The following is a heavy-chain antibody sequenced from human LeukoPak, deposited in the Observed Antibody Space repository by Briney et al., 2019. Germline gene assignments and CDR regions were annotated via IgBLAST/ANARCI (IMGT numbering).Heavy chain of an antibody. CDR2: IYPGDSDT. D-gene: IGHD5-12*01. Sequence: GESLKISCKGSGYSFTSNWIGWGRRMPGKGLEWRGIIYPGDSDTKYSPSFQGQVTISADKSISTAYLQWSSLKASDTAMYYCAIPLDRSGYDLDSWGQGTLVTVSS. CDR1: GYSFTSNW. J-gene: IGHJ4*02. CDR3: AIPLDRSGYDLDS. V-gene: IGHV5-51*01.